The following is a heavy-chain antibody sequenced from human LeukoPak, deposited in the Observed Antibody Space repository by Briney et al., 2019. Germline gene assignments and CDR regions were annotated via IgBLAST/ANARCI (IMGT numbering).Heavy chain of an antibody. CDR3: RKGHHDGSA. CDR2: IKPDGYEK. Sequence: GGSLRLSCVASGYTFSNFLMNSVRQAPGKGPEWVANIKPDGYEKYYVDSVKGRFTISRDNTKNLLYLQMNSLRAEDTAVYSCRKGHHDGSAWDQGTLVTVSS. V-gene: IGHV3-7*01. J-gene: IGHJ5*02. CDR1: GYTFSNFL. D-gene: IGHD5-24*01.